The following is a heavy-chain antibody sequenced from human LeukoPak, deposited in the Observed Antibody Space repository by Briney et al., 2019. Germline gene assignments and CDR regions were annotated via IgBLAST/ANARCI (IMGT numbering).Heavy chain of an antibody. V-gene: IGHV3-73*01. Sequence: PGGSLRLSCAASGFTFSGSAMHWVRQASGKGLEWVGRIRSKANSYATAYAASVKGRFTISRDDSKNTAYLQMNSLKTEDTAVYYCTRYYYDSSGYYYLFEYWGQGTLVTVSS. J-gene: IGHJ4*02. D-gene: IGHD3-22*01. CDR3: TRYYYDSSGYYYLFEY. CDR1: GFTFSGSA. CDR2: IRSKANSYAT.